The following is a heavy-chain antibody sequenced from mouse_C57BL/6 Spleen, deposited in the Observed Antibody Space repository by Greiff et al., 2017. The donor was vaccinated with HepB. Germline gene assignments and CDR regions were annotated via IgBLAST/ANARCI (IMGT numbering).Heavy chain of an antibody. J-gene: IGHJ2*01. CDR3: AREGKGDYFDY. Sequence: VQLQESGTELVKPGASVKLSCKASGYTFTSYWMHWVKQRPGQGLEWIGNINPSNGGTNYNEKFKGKATLTVDKSSSTAYMQLSSLTSEDSAVYYCAREGKGDYFDYWGQGTTLTVSS. CDR2: INPSNGGT. V-gene: IGHV1-53*01. CDR1: GYTFTSYW.